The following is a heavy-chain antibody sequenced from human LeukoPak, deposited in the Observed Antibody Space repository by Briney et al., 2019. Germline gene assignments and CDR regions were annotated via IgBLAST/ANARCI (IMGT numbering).Heavy chain of an antibody. CDR3: ARGATRGGPFRGWNGPLEFDS. Sequence: RASVKVSCKASGYTFTGYYMHWVRQAPGQGLEWMGWINLHNGNTNYTLKLQDRVTLTADTSTSTAYMALRSLRSDDRAVYYCARGATRGGPFRGWNGPLEFDSWGQGTLVTVSS. CDR1: GYTFTGYY. CDR2: INLHNGNT. D-gene: IGHD1-1*01. V-gene: IGHV1/OR15-2*03. J-gene: IGHJ5*01.